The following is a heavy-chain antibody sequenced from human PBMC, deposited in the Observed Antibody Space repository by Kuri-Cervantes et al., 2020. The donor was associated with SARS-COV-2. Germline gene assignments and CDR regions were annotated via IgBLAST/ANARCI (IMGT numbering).Heavy chain of an antibody. J-gene: IGHJ6*02. Sequence: ASVKVSCKASGYTFTTYYIHWVRQAPGQGLEWMGIINPSGGGTSYAQKFQGRVALTRDTPTSTVYMELSSLRSEDTAVYYCARDPTTVTTGIGMDVWGQGTTVTVSS. V-gene: IGHV1-46*01. CDR3: ARDPTTVTTGIGMDV. CDR2: INPSGGGT. D-gene: IGHD4-17*01. CDR1: GYTFTTYY.